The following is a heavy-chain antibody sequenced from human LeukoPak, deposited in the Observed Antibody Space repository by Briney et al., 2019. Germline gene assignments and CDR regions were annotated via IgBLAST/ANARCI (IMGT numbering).Heavy chain of an antibody. J-gene: IGHJ4*02. CDR3: AREGIKDTASFDY. V-gene: IGHV4-61*02. D-gene: IGHD5-18*01. Sequence: SETLSLTCTVSGGSISSGSYYWSWIRQPAGKGLEWIGRIYTSGSTNYNPSLKSRVTISVDTSKNQFSLKLSSVTAADTAVYYCAREGIKDTASFDYWGQGTLVTVSS. CDR2: IYTSGST. CDR1: GGSISSGSYY.